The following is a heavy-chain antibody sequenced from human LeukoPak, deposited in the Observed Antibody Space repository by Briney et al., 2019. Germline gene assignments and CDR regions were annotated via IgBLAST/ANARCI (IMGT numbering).Heavy chain of an antibody. J-gene: IGHJ4*02. V-gene: IGHV7-4-1*02. CDR2: INTNTGNP. CDR1: GYTFTSYA. D-gene: IGHD6-13*01. CDR3: ARDHQPGYSSSWYQGYYSFDY. Sequence: ASVKVSCKASGYTFTSYAMNWVRQAPGQGLEWLGWINTNTGNPTYAQGFTGRFVFSLDTSVSTAYLQISSLKAEDTAVYYCARDHQPGYSSSWYQGYYSFDYWGQGTLVTVSS.